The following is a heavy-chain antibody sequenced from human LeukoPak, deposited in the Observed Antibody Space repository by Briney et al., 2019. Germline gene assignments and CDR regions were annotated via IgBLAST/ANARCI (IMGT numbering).Heavy chain of an antibody. V-gene: IGHV4-4*02. CDR2: IYHSGST. CDR1: GGSISSSNW. D-gene: IGHD3-22*01. J-gene: IGHJ5*02. CDR3: ARGENYYDSSGYNWFDP. Sequence: SGTLSLTCAVSGGSISSSNWWSWVRQPLGKGLEWIGEIYHSGSTNYNPSLKSRVTISVDKSKNQFSLKLSSVTAADTAVYYCARGENYYDSSGYNWFDPWGQGTLVTVSS.